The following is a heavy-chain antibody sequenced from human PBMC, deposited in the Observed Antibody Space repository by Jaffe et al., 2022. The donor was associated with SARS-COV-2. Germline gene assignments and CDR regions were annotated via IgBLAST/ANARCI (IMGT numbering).Heavy chain of an antibody. J-gene: IGHJ4*02. CDR3: TTVVYPLDYYFDY. CDR2: IKSKTDGGTT. CDR1: GFTFSNAW. Sequence: EVQLVESGGGLVKPGGSLRLSCAASGFTFSNAWMSWVRQAPGKGLEWVGRIKSKTDGGTTDYAAPVKGRFTISRDDSKNTLYLQMNSLKTEDTAVYYCTTVVYPLDYYFDYWGQGTLVTVSS. V-gene: IGHV3-15*01. D-gene: IGHD2-21*01.